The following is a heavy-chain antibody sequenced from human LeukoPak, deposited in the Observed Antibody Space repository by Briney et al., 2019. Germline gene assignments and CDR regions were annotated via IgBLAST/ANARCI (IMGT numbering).Heavy chain of an antibody. CDR1: GGSISSSSYY. V-gene: IGHV4-61*01. Sequence: PSETLSLTCTVSGGSISSSSYYWSWIRQPPGKGLEWIGYIYCSGSTNYNPSLKSRVTISVDTSKNQFSLKLGSVTAADTAVYYCARVNYYYYYMDVWGKGTTVTISS. CDR2: IYCSGST. J-gene: IGHJ6*03. CDR3: ARVNYYYYYMDV.